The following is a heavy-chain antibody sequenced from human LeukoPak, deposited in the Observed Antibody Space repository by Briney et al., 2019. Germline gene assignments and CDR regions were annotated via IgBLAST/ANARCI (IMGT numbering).Heavy chain of an antibody. CDR2: IYCGDSDT. Sequence: GESLKISCQGSGYTFTSYWIGWVRQMPGKGLEWMGIIYCGDSDTRYSPSFQGQVTISADKSINTAYLQWSSLKVSDTAMYYCTRGSGEIHYWGQGTLVTVSS. CDR1: GYTFTSYW. CDR3: TRGSGEIHY. J-gene: IGHJ4*02. D-gene: IGHD2-15*01. V-gene: IGHV5-51*01.